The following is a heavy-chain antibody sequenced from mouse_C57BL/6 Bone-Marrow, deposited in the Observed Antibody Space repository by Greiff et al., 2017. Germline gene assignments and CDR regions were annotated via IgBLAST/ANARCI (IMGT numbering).Heavy chain of an antibody. CDR2: IYPRSGNT. J-gene: IGHJ3*01. V-gene: IGHV1-81*01. D-gene: IGHD3-2*02. CDR1: GYTFTSYG. Sequence: QVQLQQPGAELVMPGASVKLSCKASGYTFTSYGISWVKQRTGQGLEWIGEIYPRSGNTYYNEKFKGKATLTADKSSSTAYMELRSLTSEDSAVYFCARGQLRLLWFAYWGQGTLVTVSA. CDR3: ARGQLRLLWFAY.